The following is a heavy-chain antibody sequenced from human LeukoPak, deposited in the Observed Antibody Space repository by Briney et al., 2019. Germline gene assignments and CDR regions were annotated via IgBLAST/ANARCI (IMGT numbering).Heavy chain of an antibody. V-gene: IGHV4-59*01. CDR3: VGGSPLFFDY. D-gene: IGHD3-16*01. J-gene: IGHJ4*02. CDR2: IYYSGST. Sequence: PSETLSLTCTVSGGSISSYYWSWIRQPPGKGLEWIGYIYYSGSTNYNPSLKSRVTISVDTFKNQFSLKLSSVTAADTAVYYCVGGSPLFFDYWGQGTLVTVSS. CDR1: GGSISSYY.